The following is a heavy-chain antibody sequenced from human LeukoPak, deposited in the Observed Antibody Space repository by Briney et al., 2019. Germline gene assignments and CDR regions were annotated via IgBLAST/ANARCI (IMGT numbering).Heavy chain of an antibody. CDR1: GYTFTTYY. CDR2: INPSGGST. D-gene: IGHD3-16*01. Sequence: ASVKVSCKASGYTFTTYYMHWVRQAPGQGPEWMGIINPSGGSTTYAQKFQGRVTMTRDKSTSTVYMELSSLRSDDTAVYYCARMDQWGNRKPFDYWGQGTLVTVSS. CDR3: ARMDQWGNRKPFDY. V-gene: IGHV1-46*01. J-gene: IGHJ4*02.